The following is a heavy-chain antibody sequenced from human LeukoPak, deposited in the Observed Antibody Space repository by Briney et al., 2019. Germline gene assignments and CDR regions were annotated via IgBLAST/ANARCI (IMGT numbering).Heavy chain of an antibody. CDR3: ARTGGWYGNWFDP. D-gene: IGHD6-19*01. Sequence: GGSLRLSCAASGFTFSSYSMNWVRQAPGKVLEWVSYISSSSSTIYYADSVKGRFTISRDNAKNSLYLQMNSLRAEDTAVYYCARTGGWYGNWFDPWGQGTLVTVSS. V-gene: IGHV3-48*04. CDR1: GFTFSSYS. J-gene: IGHJ5*02. CDR2: ISSSSSTI.